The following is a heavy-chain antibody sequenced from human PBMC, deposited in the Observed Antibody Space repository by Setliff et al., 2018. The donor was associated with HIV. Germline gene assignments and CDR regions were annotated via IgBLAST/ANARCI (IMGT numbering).Heavy chain of an antibody. CDR2: IYTSGST. CDR1: GGSISTYF. V-gene: IGHV4-4*08. CDR3: ARGSFIGDYYYFDY. D-gene: IGHD3-10*01. J-gene: IGHJ4*03. Sequence: SETLSLTCTVSGGSISTYFWTWIRQPPGKGLEWIGYIYTSGSTNYNPSLKSRVTISVDTSKNQFSLKLSSVTAADTAVYYCARGSFIGDYYYFDYWGPETLLVTVSS.